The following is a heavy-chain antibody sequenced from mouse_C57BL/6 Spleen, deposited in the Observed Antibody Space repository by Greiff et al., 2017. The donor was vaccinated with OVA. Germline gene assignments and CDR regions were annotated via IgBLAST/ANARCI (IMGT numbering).Heavy chain of an antibody. CDR2: INPSSGYT. J-gene: IGHJ4*01. V-gene: IGHV1-7*01. Sequence: VQLQQSGAELAKPGASVKLSCKASGYTFTSYWMHWVKQRPGQGLEWIGYINPSSGYTKYNQKFKDKATLTADKPSSTAYMQLSSLTYEDSAVYYCAREVDYWGQGTSVTVSS. CDR3: AREVDY. CDR1: GYTFTSYW.